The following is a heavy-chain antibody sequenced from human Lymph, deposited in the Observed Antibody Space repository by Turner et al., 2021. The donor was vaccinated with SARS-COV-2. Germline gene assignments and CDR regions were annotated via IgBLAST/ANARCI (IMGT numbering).Heavy chain of an antibody. J-gene: IGHJ4*02. CDR3: ARGSTQVWYVPVFDY. Sequence: QLQLQESGPRLVNPSDTLSLTCTVSVGTISSSSYYLGWIRQPPGKGLEWIGSIYYSGRTYYNPSIKSRVTISVNTSKNQFALKMSSVTAADTAVYYCARGSTQVWYVPVFDYWGQGTLVTVSS. CDR2: IYYSGRT. V-gene: IGHV4-39*01. D-gene: IGHD6-13*01. CDR1: VGTISSSSYY.